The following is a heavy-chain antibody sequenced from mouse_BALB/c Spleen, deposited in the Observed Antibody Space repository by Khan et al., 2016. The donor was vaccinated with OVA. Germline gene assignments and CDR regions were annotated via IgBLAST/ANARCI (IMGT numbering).Heavy chain of an antibody. CDR3: AKFTPDYYSMDY. Sequence: QVQLKESGPGLVAPSQSLSITCTVSGFSLTSYGVNWVRQPPGKGLEWLGVIWGDGSTNYHSTLKSRLIISKDNSERQVFLTLNSLQTDDTATYYCAKFTPDYYSMDYWGQGTSVTVSS. D-gene: IGHD1-1*01. CDR2: IWGDGST. V-gene: IGHV2-3*01. CDR1: GFSLTSYG. J-gene: IGHJ4*01.